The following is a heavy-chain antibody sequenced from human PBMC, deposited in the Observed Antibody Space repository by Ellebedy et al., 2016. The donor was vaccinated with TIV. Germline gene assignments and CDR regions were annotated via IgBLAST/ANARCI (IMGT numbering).Heavy chain of an antibody. V-gene: IGHV4-34*01. CDR1: GTSLRSYY. CDR3: ARGRMTIFGVAKDYDS. D-gene: IGHD3-3*01. J-gene: IGHJ5*01. Sequence: SETLSLXCALSGTSLRSYYWSCIRQFPGKGLQWIGEISLGGSPTYTPSLESRLTMSVGTSENVLSLRLTSVTAADTAIYYCARGRMTIFGVAKDYDSWGQGTPVTVSS. CDR2: ISLGGSP.